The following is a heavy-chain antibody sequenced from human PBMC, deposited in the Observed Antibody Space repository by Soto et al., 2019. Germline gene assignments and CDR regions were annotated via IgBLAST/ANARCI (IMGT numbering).Heavy chain of an antibody. V-gene: IGHV3-21*01. D-gene: IGHD5-12*01. J-gene: IGHJ6*03. CDR1: GFTFSNYN. Sequence: ESGGGLVKPGGSLRLSCATSGFTFSNYNMNWVRQAPGTGLEWVSYISISSSYIYYADSVNGRFTISRDDAKNSLHVQMNSLRVEDTAVYSCARGSGYNGYDTRSMDVWGKGTTVTVSS. CDR2: ISISSSYI. CDR3: ARGSGYNGYDTRSMDV.